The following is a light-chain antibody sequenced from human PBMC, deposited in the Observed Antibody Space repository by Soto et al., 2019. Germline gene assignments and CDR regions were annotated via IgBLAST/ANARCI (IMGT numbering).Light chain of an antibody. CDR1: QRIDNF. CDR3: QQRYKTSLSS. V-gene: IGKV1-39*01. J-gene: IGKJ2*01. Sequence: DIQMNKSPSFLSASVGDRVTITCRASQRIDNFLNWYQQKPGKAPKLLIYGASSLQSGVPSRFSGSGSGTDFTLTITSLQPEDSATYHCQQRYKTSLSSFGQGTKVDIK. CDR2: GAS.